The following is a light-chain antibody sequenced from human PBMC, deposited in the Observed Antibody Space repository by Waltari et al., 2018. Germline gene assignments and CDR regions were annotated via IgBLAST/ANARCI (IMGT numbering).Light chain of an antibody. V-gene: IGLV2-8*01. CDR3: SSYAGSKGV. CDR1: SRDVGGYNY. Sequence: QSALTQPPSASGSPGQSVPISCTGTSRDVGGYNYVSWYQQHPGKAPKLMIYEVSKRPSGVPDRFSGSKSGNTASLTVSGLQAEDEADYYCSSYAGSKGVFGTGTKVTVL. J-gene: IGLJ1*01. CDR2: EVS.